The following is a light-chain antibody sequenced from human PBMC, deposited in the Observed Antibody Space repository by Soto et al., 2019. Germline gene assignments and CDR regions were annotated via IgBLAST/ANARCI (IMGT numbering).Light chain of an antibody. Sequence: DIQMTQSPSSLSASVGDRVIITCRASQTIIRYLNWYQQKPGRAPNLLIYAASSLQSGVPSRFSGSGSGTEFTLTISSLQPEDFATYYCQQSYSTLFTFGPGTKVEIK. V-gene: IGKV1-39*01. CDR3: QQSYSTLFT. J-gene: IGKJ3*01. CDR2: AAS. CDR1: QTIIRY.